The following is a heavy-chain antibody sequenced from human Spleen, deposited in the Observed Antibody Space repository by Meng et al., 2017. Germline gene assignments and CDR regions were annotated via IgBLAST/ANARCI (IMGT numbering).Heavy chain of an antibody. CDR3: AKLLVYIRAPFDY. J-gene: IGHJ4*02. V-gene: IGHV3-23*01. CDR1: GFTFSNYA. Sequence: EVQLLESGGGLVQPGGSLRLSCAASGFTFSNYAMGWVRQAPGKGLEWVSAITSSGDSTYYADSVKGRFTISRDNSENTLYLQMNSLRAEDTAVYYCAKLLVYIRAPFDYWGQGALVTVSS. CDR2: ITSSGDST. D-gene: IGHD2/OR15-2a*01.